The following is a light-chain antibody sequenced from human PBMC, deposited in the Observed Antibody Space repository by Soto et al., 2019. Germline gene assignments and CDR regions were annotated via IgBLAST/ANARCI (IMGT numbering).Light chain of an antibody. CDR1: QSVSSY. CDR2: GAS. Sequence: EIVLTQSPATLSLSPGERATLSCRASQSVSSYLAWYQQKPGQAPRLLIYGASNRATGIPDRFSGSGSGTEFTLTISSLQSEDFAVYYCQQFRNWPWTFGQGTKVDIK. V-gene: IGKV3-11*01. CDR3: QQFRNWPWT. J-gene: IGKJ1*01.